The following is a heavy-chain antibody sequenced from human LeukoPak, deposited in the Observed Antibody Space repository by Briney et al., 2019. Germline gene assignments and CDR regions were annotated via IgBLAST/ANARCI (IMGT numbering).Heavy chain of an antibody. V-gene: IGHV1-2*02. CDR2: INPNSGGT. J-gene: IGHJ6*02. D-gene: IGHD5-18*01. Sequence: ASVKVSCKASGYTFTGCYMHWVRQAPGQGLEWMGWINPNSGGTNYAQKFQGRVTMTRDTSISTAYMELSRLRSDDTAVYYCASPDVDTAMVTYYYYYGMDVWGQGTTVTVSS. CDR1: GYTFTGCY. CDR3: ASPDVDTAMVTYYYYYGMDV.